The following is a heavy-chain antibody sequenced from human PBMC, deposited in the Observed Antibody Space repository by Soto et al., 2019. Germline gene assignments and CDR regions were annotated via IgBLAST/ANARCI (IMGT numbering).Heavy chain of an antibody. Sequence: PSETLSLTCTVSGGSISSSSYYWGWIRQPPGKGLEWIGSIYYSGSTYYNPSLKSRVTISVDTSKNQFSLKLSSVTAADTAVYYCASDSSGWYGGTYGYWGQGTLVTVSS. J-gene: IGHJ4*02. CDR3: ASDSSGWYGGTYGY. CDR1: GGSISSSSYY. CDR2: IYYSGST. V-gene: IGHV4-39*01. D-gene: IGHD6-19*01.